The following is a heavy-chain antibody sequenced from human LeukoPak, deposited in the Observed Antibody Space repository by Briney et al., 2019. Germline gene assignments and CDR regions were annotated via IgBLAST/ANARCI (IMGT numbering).Heavy chain of an antibody. J-gene: IGHJ4*02. CDR1: GRSLSGYY. CDR3: AMNDYGSGSYRDY. V-gene: IGHV4-34*01. Sequence: SETLSLTCAVYGRSLSGYYWRWIRQPPGRVLEWIGEINHSRSTNYNPSLKSRVTISVDTSKNQFSLKLSSVTAADTAVYYCAMNDYGSGSYRDYWGQGTLVTVSS. D-gene: IGHD3-10*01. CDR2: INHSRST.